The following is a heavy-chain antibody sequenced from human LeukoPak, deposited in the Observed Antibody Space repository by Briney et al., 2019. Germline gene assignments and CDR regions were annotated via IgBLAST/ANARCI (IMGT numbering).Heavy chain of an antibody. CDR2: ISGSGGST. V-gene: IGHV3-23*01. J-gene: IGHJ6*02. CDR3: AKDHSPDTLPWFYCYYGMDV. Sequence: GGSLRLSCAASGFTFSSYAMSWVRQAPGKGLEWVSAISGSGGSTYYADSVKGRFTVSRDNSKNTLYLQMNSLRAEDTAVYYCAKDHSPDTLPWFYCYYGMDVWGQGTTVTVSS. D-gene: IGHD3-10*01. CDR1: GFTFSSYA.